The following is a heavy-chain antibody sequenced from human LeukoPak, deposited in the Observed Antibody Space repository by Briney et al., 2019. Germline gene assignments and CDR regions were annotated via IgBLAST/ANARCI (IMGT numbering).Heavy chain of an antibody. Sequence: SETLSLTCTVSGGSISSYYWSWIRQPPGKGLEWIGYIDYSGSANDSPSLKSRVTISVDTSKNQFSLKLSSVTAADTAVYYCARVPTRDIVVVPAAMGMDVWGQGTTVTVSS. CDR3: ARVPTRDIVVVPAAMGMDV. CDR2: IDYSGSA. CDR1: GGSISSYY. J-gene: IGHJ6*02. V-gene: IGHV4-59*12. D-gene: IGHD2-2*01.